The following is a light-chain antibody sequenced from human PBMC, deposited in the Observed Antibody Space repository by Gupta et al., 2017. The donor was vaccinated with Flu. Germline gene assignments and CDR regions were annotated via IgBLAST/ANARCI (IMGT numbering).Light chain of an antibody. CDR2: DAS. CDR3: QQRSNWRKT. J-gene: IGKJ1*01. Sequence: PATRSLSPGERATLPCRASQSVSSYLAWYQQKPGQAPRLLIYDASNRATGIPARFSGSGSGTDFTLTISSLEPEDFAVYYCQQRSNWRKTFGRGTKVEIK. V-gene: IGKV3-11*01. CDR1: QSVSSY.